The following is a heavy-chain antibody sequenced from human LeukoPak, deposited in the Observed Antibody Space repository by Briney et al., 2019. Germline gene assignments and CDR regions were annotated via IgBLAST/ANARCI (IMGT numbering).Heavy chain of an antibody. D-gene: IGHD7-27*01. CDR2: IYYSGST. V-gene: IGHV4-39*01. CDR1: GDSINSSDCY. Sequence: SETLSLTCTVSGDSINSSDCYCAWIRQPPGEGLEWIGTIYYSGSTYYKSSLKSRLTISVDSSKNQFSLKMISVTAADTGVYYCARHGNWDPFDYWGQGALVTVSS. J-gene: IGHJ4*02. CDR3: ARHGNWDPFDY.